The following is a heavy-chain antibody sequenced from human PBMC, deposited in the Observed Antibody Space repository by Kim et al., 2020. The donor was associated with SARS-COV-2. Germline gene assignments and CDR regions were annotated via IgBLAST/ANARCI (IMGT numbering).Heavy chain of an antibody. J-gene: IGHJ4*02. V-gene: IGHV3-7*01. CDR2: IKQDGSEK. CDR1: GFIFSSYW. Sequence: GGSLRLSCAASGFIFSSYWMSWVRQAPGKGLEWVANIKQDGSEKYYVDSVKGRFTISRDNAKNSLYLQMNSLRAEDTAVYYCARLGRATPVDYWGQGTLVTVSS. D-gene: IGHD1-26*01. CDR3: ARLGRATPVDY.